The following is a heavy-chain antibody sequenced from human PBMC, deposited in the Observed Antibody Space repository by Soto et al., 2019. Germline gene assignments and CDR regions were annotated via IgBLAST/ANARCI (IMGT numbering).Heavy chain of an antibody. Sequence: GGSLRLSCAACGFTFSSYWMSWVRQAPGKGLEWVANIKQDGSEKYYVDSMKGRFTISRDHDKNSLYLQMNSLSAEDASVCDCARDQYCYDSSGILGDVWGKGTTVTVSS. CDR2: IKQDGSEK. J-gene: IGHJ6*04. CDR1: GFTFSSYW. CDR3: ARDQYCYDSSGILGDV. D-gene: IGHD3-22*01. V-gene: IGHV3-7*03.